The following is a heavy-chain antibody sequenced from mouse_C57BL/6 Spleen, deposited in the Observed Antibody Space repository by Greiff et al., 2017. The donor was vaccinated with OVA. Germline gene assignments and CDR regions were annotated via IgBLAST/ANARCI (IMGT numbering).Heavy chain of an antibody. V-gene: IGHV5-9-1*02. J-gene: IGHJ3*01. CDR2: ISSGGDSI. Sequence: EVKLVESGEGLVKPGGSLKLSCAASGFTFSSYAMSWVRQTPEKRLEWVAYISSGGDSIYYADTVKGRFTISRDNARNTLYLQMSSLKSEDTAMYYCTRDGRLRSFAYWGQGTLVTVSA. CDR1: GFTFSSYA. CDR3: TRDGRLRSFAY. D-gene: IGHD2-4*01.